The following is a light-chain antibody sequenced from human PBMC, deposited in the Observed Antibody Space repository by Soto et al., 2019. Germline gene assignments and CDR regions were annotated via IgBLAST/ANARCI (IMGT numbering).Light chain of an antibody. CDR3: SSYAGSNNYV. CDR1: SSDVGGYNY. V-gene: IGLV2-8*01. Sequence: QSALTQPPSASGSPGQSVTISCTGTSSDVGGYNYVSWYQPHQGKAPKLMIYEVSKRPSGVPDRFSGSKSGNTASLTVSGLQAEDEADYYCSSYAGSNNYVFGTGTKVTVL. J-gene: IGLJ1*01. CDR2: EVS.